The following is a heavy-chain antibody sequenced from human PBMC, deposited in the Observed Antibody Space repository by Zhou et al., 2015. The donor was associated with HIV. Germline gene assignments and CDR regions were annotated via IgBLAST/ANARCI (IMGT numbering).Heavy chain of an antibody. Sequence: QVQLVQSGAEVKKPGASVKVSCKASGYTFSSYYMHWVRQAPGQGLEWMGIINPSGDSTTYAQKFQGRVTMTRDTSTSTVYMDLSSLISEDTAVYYCARSYYDSSGPNAFDIWGQGTMVTSLQ. CDR2: INPSGDST. CDR3: ARSYYDSSGPNAFDI. D-gene: IGHD3-22*01. CDR1: GYTFSSYY. J-gene: IGHJ3*02. V-gene: IGHV1-46*01.